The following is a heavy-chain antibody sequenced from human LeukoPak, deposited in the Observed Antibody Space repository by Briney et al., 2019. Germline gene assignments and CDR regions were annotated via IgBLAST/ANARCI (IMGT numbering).Heavy chain of an antibody. J-gene: IGHJ4*02. CDR2: VNSDGTDI. Sequence: PGGSLRLSCADCGFIFSCYWMRWVRQAPGKGLVWVSRVNSDGTDIHYEDSVKGRFTVSRDNAKNTLYLQMNSLRVDDTAVYYCARDLFGAYCGGACPTPDYWGQGTLVGVSS. CDR1: GFIFSCYW. V-gene: IGHV3-74*01. CDR3: ARDLFGAYCGGACPTPDY. D-gene: IGHD2-21*01.